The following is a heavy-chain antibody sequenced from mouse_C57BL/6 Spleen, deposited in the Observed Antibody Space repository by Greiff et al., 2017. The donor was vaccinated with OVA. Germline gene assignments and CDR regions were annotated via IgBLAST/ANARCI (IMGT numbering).Heavy chain of an antibody. D-gene: IGHD1-1*01. CDR2: ISSGSSTI. V-gene: IGHV5-17*01. J-gene: IGHJ3*01. Sequence: EVKLMESGGGLVKPGGSLKLSCAASGFTFSDYGMHWVRQAPEKGLEWVAYISSGSSTIYYADTVKGRFTISRDNAKNTLFLQMTSLRAEDTAMYYCARAYYGSSYVAYWGQGTLVTVSA. CDR1: GFTFSDYG. CDR3: ARAYYGSSYVAY.